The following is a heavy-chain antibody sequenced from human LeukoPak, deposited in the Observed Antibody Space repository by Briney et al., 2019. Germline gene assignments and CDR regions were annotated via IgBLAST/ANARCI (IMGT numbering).Heavy chain of an antibody. CDR1: GFTFDDYG. CDR2: ISGSDSGT. CDR3: AKCMSGTGVCLNFDS. D-gene: IGHD2-8*02. Sequence: GGSLRLSCAASGFTFDDYGMSWVRRPPGKGLQWVSGISGSDSGTYYTDSVKGRFTISRDNSKNTVYLEIDNLRAEDTAVYYCAKCMSGTGVCLNFDSWGQGILVTVSS. V-gene: IGHV3-23*01. J-gene: IGHJ4*02.